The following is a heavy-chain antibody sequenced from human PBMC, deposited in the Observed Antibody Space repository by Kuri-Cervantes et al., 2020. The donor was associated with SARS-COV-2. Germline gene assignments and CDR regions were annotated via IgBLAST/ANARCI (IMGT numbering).Heavy chain of an antibody. CDR2: IRYDGSNK. V-gene: IGHV3-30*02. CDR3: ARGDIAVDGALGY. D-gene: IGHD6-19*01. J-gene: IGHJ4*02. Sequence: GESLKISCAASGFTFSSYGMHWVRQAPGKGLEWVAFIRYDGSNKYYADSVKGRFTISRDNSKNTLYLQMNSLRAEDTAVYYCARGDIAVDGALGYWGQGTLVTVSS. CDR1: GFTFSSYG.